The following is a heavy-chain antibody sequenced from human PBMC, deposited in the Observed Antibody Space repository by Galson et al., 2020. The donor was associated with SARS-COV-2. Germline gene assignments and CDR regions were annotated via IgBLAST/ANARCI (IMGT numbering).Heavy chain of an antibody. CDR2: IFSNDQK. Sequence: SGPTLVKPTETLTLTCTVSGFSLNHARMAVSWIRQPPGKALEWLAHIFSNDQKSYSPSLKTRLTISKDASKSQVVLTMSDMDPVDTATYYCVGGGVEPGRFGCYFDYDMGVWGKGTTVSVSS. CDR3: VGGGVEPGRFGCYFDYDMGV. V-gene: IGHV2-26*01. D-gene: IGHD3-3*01. J-gene: IGHJ6*03. CDR1: GFSLNHARMA.